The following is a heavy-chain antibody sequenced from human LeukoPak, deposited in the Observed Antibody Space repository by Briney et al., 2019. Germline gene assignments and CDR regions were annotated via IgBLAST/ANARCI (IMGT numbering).Heavy chain of an antibody. Sequence: GGSLRLSCAGSGFSFSSAWMNWVRQAPGKGLEWVGRIKSKTDGGTTDYAAPVKGRFTISRDDSKNTLYLQMNSLKTEDTAVYYCSTTYYYDSSEGYWGQGTLVTVSS. CDR2: IKSKTDGGTT. V-gene: IGHV3-15*07. J-gene: IGHJ4*02. D-gene: IGHD3-22*01. CDR1: GFSFSSAW. CDR3: STTYYYDSSEGY.